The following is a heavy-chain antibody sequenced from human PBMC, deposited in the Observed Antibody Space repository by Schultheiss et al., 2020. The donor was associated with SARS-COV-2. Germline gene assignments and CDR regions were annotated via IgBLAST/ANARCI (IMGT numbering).Heavy chain of an antibody. CDR3: ARSRYSGSYSDYYGMDV. CDR1: GYSFTSYW. J-gene: IGHJ6*02. V-gene: IGHV5-10-1*01. D-gene: IGHD1-26*01. Sequence: GESLKISCKGSGYSFTSYWISWVRQMPGKGLEWMGRIDPSDSYTNYSPSFQGHVTISADKSISTAYLQWSSLKASDTAMYYCARSRYSGSYSDYYGMDVWGQGTTVTVSS. CDR2: IDPSDSYT.